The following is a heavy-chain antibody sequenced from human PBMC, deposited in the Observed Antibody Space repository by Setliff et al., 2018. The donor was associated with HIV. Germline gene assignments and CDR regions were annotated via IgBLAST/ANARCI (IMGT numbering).Heavy chain of an antibody. CDR3: ARSDVLEFLEWSPEGCFDP. Sequence: SETLSLTCAVSGGSISSSNWWSWVRQPPGKGLEWIGEIYHSGSTYYNPSLKSRVTISVDTSKNQFSLKVNSVSAADTAVYYCARSDVLEFLEWSPEGCFDPWGQGTLVTVSS. CDR1: GGSISSSNW. V-gene: IGHV4-4*02. CDR2: IYHSGST. J-gene: IGHJ5*02. D-gene: IGHD3-3*02.